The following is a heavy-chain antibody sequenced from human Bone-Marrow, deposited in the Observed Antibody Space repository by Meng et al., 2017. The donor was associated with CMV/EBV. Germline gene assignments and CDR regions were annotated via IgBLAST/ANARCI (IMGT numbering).Heavy chain of an antibody. CDR1: GGSITGYY. V-gene: IGHV4-59*01. J-gene: IGHJ4*02. Sequence: SETLSLTCTVSGGSITGYYWSWFRQPPGKGLEWIGFIYHSWSTNYNPSLKSRVTISVDTSKNPLHVKLTSVTVTDTAVYFCARDGGFLHFSHFDYWGRGALVTVSS. CDR3: ARDGGFLHFSHFDY. CDR2: IYHSWST. D-gene: IGHD3/OR15-3a*01.